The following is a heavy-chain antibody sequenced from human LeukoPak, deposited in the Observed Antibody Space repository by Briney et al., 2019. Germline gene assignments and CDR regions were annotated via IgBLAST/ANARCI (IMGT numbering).Heavy chain of an antibody. D-gene: IGHD5-24*01. CDR1: GFTFSGSA. CDR2: IRSKANSYAT. Sequence: PGGSLRLSCAASGFTFSGSAMHWVRQASGKGLEWVGRIRSKANSYATAYAASVKGRFTISRDDSKNAAYLQMNSLKTEDTAVYYCTRHDILEMATTPFDYWGQGTLVTVSS. V-gene: IGHV3-73*01. CDR3: TRHDILEMATTPFDY. J-gene: IGHJ4*02.